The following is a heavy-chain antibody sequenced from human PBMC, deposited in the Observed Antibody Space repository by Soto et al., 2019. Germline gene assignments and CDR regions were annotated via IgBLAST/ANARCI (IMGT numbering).Heavy chain of an antibody. CDR1: GYTFTSYG. J-gene: IGHJ4*02. D-gene: IGHD2-8*01. CDR2: ISAYNGNT. Sequence: ASVKASCKASGYTFTSYGISWVRQAPGQGLEWMGWISAYNGNTNYAQKLQGRVTMTTDTSTSTAYMELRSLRSDDTAVYYCARDSPKYLVCDYWGQGTLVTVSS. V-gene: IGHV1-18*01. CDR3: ARDSPKYLVCDY.